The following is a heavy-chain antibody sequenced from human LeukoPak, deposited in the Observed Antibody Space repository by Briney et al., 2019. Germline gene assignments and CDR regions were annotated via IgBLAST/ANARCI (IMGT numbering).Heavy chain of an antibody. CDR2: IGHSGHTS. CDR3: AKTNVKYCSGGSCFDAFDI. V-gene: IGHV3-23*01. CDR1: GFTFSSYA. Sequence: GGSLRLSCAASGFTFSSYAMSWVRQAPGKGLEWVSAIGHSGHTSYYADSVKGRFTISRDSSKNTLNLQMNSLRAEDTAVYYCAKTNVKYCSGGSCFDAFDIWGQGTMVTVPS. D-gene: IGHD2-15*01. J-gene: IGHJ3*02.